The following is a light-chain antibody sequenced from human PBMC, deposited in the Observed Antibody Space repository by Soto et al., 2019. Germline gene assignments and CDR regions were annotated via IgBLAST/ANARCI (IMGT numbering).Light chain of an antibody. V-gene: IGLV2-18*02. CDR2: DVS. Sequence: QSALTQPPSVSGSPGQSLTISCSGTSSDVGLYNHVSWYQQHPGTAPKLMIYDVSNRPSGVPDRFSVSKSGNTASLTISGLQPEDEADYYCCSYTNGSNDVFGTGTKLTVL. CDR3: CSYTNGSNDV. J-gene: IGLJ1*01. CDR1: SSDVGLYNH.